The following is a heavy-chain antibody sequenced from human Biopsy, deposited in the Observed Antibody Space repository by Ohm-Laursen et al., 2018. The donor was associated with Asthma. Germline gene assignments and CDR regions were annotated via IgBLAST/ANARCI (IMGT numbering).Heavy chain of an antibody. Sequence: SSVKVSCKSLGGTFNTYVIGWVRQAPGQGLEWMGGINSVFGTTTYPQKFQDRVTITADDSTSTVHMELSSLRSEDTAMYYCARKAGSCISRTCYSLDFWGQGTLVTVSS. CDR2: INSVFGTT. D-gene: IGHD2-2*01. CDR1: GGTFNTYV. J-gene: IGHJ4*02. CDR3: ARKAGSCISRTCYSLDF. V-gene: IGHV1-69*01.